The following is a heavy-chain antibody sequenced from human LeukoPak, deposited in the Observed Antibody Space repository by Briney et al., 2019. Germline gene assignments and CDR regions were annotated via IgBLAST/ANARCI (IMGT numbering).Heavy chain of an antibody. CDR2: ISYDGSNK. J-gene: IGHJ6*02. CDR3: ARDRTYGSGSYYDVYYYYYGMDV. CDR1: GFTFSSYA. Sequence: GGSLRLSCAASGFTFSSYAMHWVRQAPGKGLEWVAVISYDGSNKYYADSVKGRFTISRDNSKNTLYLQMNSLRAEDTAAYYCARDRTYGSGSYYDVYYYYYGMDVWGQGTTVTVSS. V-gene: IGHV3-30-3*01. D-gene: IGHD3-10*01.